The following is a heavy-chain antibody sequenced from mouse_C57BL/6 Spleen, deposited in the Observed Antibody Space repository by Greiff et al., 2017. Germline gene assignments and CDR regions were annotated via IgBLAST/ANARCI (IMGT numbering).Heavy chain of an antibody. CDR1: GFNIKNTY. CDR2: IDPANGNT. J-gene: IGHJ1*03. D-gene: IGHD1-1*01. Sequence: VQLQQSVAELVRPGASVKLSCTASGFNIKNTYMHWVKQRPEQGLEWIGRIDPANGNTKYSQTFQGKATITADTSSNTAYLQLSRLTSEDTAIYYCARVPYYDGSSYGYFDVWGTGTTVTVSS. CDR3: ARVPYYDGSSYGYFDV. V-gene: IGHV14-3*01.